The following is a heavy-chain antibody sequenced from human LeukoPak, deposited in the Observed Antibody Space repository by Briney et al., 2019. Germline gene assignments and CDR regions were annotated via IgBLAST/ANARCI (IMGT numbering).Heavy chain of an antibody. CDR1: GYTLTELS. J-gene: IGHJ4*02. CDR3: ATHYIGGFDY. D-gene: IGHD3-16*01. Sequence: SGKVSCKVAGYTLTELSMHWVRQAPGKGREGMGGFDPEDGETIYAQKFQGRVTMTEDTSTDPAYMELSSLRCEDRAVYYCATHYIGGFDYWGQGTLVSVSS. CDR2: FDPEDGET. V-gene: IGHV1-24*01.